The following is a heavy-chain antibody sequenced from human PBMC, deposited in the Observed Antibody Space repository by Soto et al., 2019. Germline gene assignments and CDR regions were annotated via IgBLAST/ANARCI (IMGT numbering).Heavy chain of an antibody. V-gene: IGHV3-30-3*01. J-gene: IGHJ4*02. CDR3: ARDPFMITFGGVIVPGYFDY. CDR2: ISYDGSNK. Sequence: QVQLVKYGGGVVQPGRSLRLSCAASGFTFSSYAMHWVRQAPGKGLEWVAVISYDGSNKYYADSVKGRFTISRDNSKNTLYLQMNSLRAEDTAVYYCARDPFMITFGGVIVPGYFDYWGQGTLVTVSS. CDR1: GFTFSSYA. D-gene: IGHD3-16*02.